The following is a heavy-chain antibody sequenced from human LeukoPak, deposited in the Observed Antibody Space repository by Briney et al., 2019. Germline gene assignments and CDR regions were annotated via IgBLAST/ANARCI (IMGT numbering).Heavy chain of an antibody. J-gene: IGHJ4*02. CDR1: GGTFSSYA. D-gene: IGHD3-9*01. V-gene: IGHV1-69*13. CDR2: IIPIFGTA. CDR3: ARDQGSDILTGYYTGSFDY. Sequence: SVKVSCKASGGTFSSYAISWVRQAPGQGLEWMGGIIPIFGTANYAQKFQGRVTITADESTSTAYMELSSLRSEDTAVYYCARDQGSDILTGYYTGSFDYWGQGTLVTVSS.